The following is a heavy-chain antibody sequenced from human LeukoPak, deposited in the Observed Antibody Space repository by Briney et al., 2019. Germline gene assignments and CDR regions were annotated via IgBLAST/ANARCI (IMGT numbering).Heavy chain of an antibody. J-gene: IGHJ4*02. D-gene: IGHD3-10*01. Sequence: SETLSLTCNVSVVSISDSRCYWGWIRQPPGKGLEWVGSIYFSGTTYYNPALKSRVTISVDTSKNQFSLKLSSVTAADTAVYYCASAPRRGSIGGPDNWGQGTLLTVSS. V-gene: IGHV4-39*01. CDR1: VVSISDSRCY. CDR3: ASAPRRGSIGGPDN. CDR2: IYFSGTT.